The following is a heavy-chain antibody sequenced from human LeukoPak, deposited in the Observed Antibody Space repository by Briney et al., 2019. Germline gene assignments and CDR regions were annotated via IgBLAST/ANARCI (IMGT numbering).Heavy chain of an antibody. CDR3: ARDNSVGDVAWWFDP. J-gene: IGHJ5*02. V-gene: IGHV1-46*01. CDR2: INPSGSST. CDR1: GYSFTSHY. Sequence: GAGVKVSCKASGYSFTSHYMHWAGQAPGQGLEWVGLINPSGSSTLYAQKFQGRDTMTRDMSTTTDYMELSSLRSDDTAVYYCARDNSVGDVAWWFDPWGQGTLVTVSS. D-gene: IGHD1-26*01.